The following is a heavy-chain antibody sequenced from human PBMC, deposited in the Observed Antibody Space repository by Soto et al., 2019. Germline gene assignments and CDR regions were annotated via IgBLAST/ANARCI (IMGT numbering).Heavy chain of an antibody. CDR2: ISSSSSTI. J-gene: IGHJ4*02. Sequence: GVSLRLSCAASGFTFSSYSMNWVRQAPGKGLEWVSYISSSSSTIYYADSVKGRFTISRDNAKNSLYLQMNSLRAEDTAVYYCARDFRRVTDSGSFDYWGPGTLVTVSS. CDR1: GFTFSSYS. CDR3: ARDFRRVTDSGSFDY. D-gene: IGHD2-21*02. V-gene: IGHV3-48*01.